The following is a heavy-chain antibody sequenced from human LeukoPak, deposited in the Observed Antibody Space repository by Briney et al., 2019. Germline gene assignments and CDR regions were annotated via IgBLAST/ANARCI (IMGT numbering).Heavy chain of an antibody. D-gene: IGHD2-15*01. J-gene: IGHJ6*02. CDR2: IIPIFGTA. V-gene: IGHV1-69*13. Sequence: ASVKVSCKASGGTFSSYAISWVRQAPGQGLEWMGGIIPIFGTANYAQKFQGRVTITADESTSTAYMELSSLRSEDTAVYYCASVYCSGGSCYQNYYGMDVWGQGTTVTVSS. CDR1: GGTFSSYA. CDR3: ASVYCSGGSCYQNYYGMDV.